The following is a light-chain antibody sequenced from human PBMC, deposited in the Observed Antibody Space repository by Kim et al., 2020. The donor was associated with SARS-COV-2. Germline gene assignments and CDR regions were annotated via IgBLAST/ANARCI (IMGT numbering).Light chain of an antibody. V-gene: IGKV3-20*01. CDR1: QSVSSNY. J-gene: IGKJ1*01. CDR3: HQYDVSPPRT. CDR2: GAS. Sequence: EIVLTQSPGTLSLSPGERATLSCRASQSVSSNYLAWYQHKPGQAPRLLIYGASYRAAGIPDRFSGSGSGTDFTLTINTLEPEDSAVYYCHQYDVSPPRTFGQGTKVDIK.